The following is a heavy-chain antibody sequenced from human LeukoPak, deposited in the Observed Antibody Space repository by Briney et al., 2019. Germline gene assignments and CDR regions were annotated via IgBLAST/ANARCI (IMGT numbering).Heavy chain of an antibody. CDR3: AKERSGGDFFDY. V-gene: IGHV3-23*01. Sequence: GGTLRLSCAASGFTFSSYGMSWVRQAPGKGLEWVSGITSGRTTYYADSVKGRFTFSRDNSKNTLSLQMNSLRAEDTATYYCAKERSGGDFFDYWGQGTLVTVSS. CDR1: GFTFSSYG. D-gene: IGHD2-21*02. J-gene: IGHJ4*02. CDR2: ITSGRTT.